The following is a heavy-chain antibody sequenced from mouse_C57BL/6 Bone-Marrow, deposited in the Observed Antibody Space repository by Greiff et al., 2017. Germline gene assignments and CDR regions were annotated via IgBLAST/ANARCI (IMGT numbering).Heavy chain of an antibody. D-gene: IGHD1-1*01. CDR1: GYTFTSYW. J-gene: IGHJ4*01. CDR3: ARDDTTVVADYYAMDY. V-gene: IGHV1-69*01. CDR2: IDPSDSYT. Sequence: QVQLQQPGAELVMPGASVKLSCKASGYTFTSYWMHWVKQRPGQGLEWIGEIDPSDSYTNYNQKLKGKSTLTADKSSSTDYMQLSSLTSEDSAVCYCARDDTTVVADYYAMDYWSQGTSVTVSS.